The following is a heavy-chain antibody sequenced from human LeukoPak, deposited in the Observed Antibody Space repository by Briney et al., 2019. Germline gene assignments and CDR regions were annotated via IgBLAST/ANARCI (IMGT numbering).Heavy chain of an antibody. D-gene: IGHD5-12*01. CDR1: GFTFSSYW. CDR2: IKHDGTEK. V-gene: IGHV3-7*01. J-gene: IGHJ4*02. CDR3: ARDAGHSGYDLLDY. Sequence: GGSLRLSCADSGFTFSSYWMNWVRQAPGEWLELVATIKHDGTEKYYADFVKGRFTISRDNAKNSLFLQMDSLRAEDTAVYYCARDAGHSGYDLLDYWGQGTLVTVSS.